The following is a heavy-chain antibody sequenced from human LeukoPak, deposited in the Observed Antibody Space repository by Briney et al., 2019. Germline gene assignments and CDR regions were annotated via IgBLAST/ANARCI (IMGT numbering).Heavy chain of an antibody. CDR3: ARDAYSSSFPYFDY. Sequence: SVKVSCKASGYTFTGYYMHWVRQAPGQGLEWMGGIIPIFGTVNYAQKFQGRVTITADKSTSTAYMELSSLRSEDTAVYYCARDAYSSSFPYFDYWGQGTLVTVSS. J-gene: IGHJ4*02. D-gene: IGHD6-6*01. CDR1: GYTFTGYY. V-gene: IGHV1-69*06. CDR2: IIPIFGTV.